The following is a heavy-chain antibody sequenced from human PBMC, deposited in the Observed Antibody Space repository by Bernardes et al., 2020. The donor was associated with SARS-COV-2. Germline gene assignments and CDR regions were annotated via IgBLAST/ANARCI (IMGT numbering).Heavy chain of an antibody. CDR1: GFTFSSYA. CDR3: AKFLAGSSPHRTGATNYFDY. D-gene: IGHD1-26*01. J-gene: IGHJ4*02. Sequence: GGSLRLSCAASGFTFSSYAMSWVRQAPGKGLEWVSAISGSVGTTFYADSVKGRFTISRDNSKNTLYLLMTTLRAEDTAVYYCAKFLAGSSPHRTGATNYFDYWGQGTLVTVSS. CDR2: ISGSVGTT. V-gene: IGHV3-23*01.